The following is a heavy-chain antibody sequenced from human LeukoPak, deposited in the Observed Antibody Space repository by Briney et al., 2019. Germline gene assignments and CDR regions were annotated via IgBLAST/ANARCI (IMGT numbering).Heavy chain of an antibody. Sequence: ASVKVSCKASGYTFTSYGISWVRQAPGQGLEWMGWISAYNGNTNYAQKLQGRVTMTTDTSTSTAYMELSSLRSEDTAVYYCATPGTYSSGWSSFDYWGQGTLVTVSS. CDR3: ATPGTYSSGWSSFDY. D-gene: IGHD6-19*01. J-gene: IGHJ4*02. CDR1: GYTFTSYG. V-gene: IGHV1-18*01. CDR2: ISAYNGNT.